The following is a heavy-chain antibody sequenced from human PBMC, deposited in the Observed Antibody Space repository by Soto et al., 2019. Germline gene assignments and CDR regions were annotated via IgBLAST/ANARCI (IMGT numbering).Heavy chain of an antibody. Sequence: VQLVESGGGEVQPGRSLRLSCAASGFTYTDFALHWVRQAPGKGLDWVAIISYDGSDKYYADSVKGRFAISRDNPKNTLYLEMNSLRPEDTAVYFCARRAWDSYYAIAVWGQGTTVTVFS. CDR2: ISYDGSDK. CDR3: ARRAWDSYYAIAV. J-gene: IGHJ6*02. D-gene: IGHD3-22*01. CDR1: GFTYTDFA. V-gene: IGHV3-30*09.